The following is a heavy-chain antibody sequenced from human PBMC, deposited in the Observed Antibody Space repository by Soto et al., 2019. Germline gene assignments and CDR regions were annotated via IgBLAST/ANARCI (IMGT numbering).Heavy chain of an antibody. CDR3: ARDNGIAGSFDP. J-gene: IGHJ5*02. CDR1: GFSLSSHA. Sequence: GGSLRLSCVASGFSLSSHAVSWVRQTPEKGLEWVSSISDSGATSSYADFVKGRFTVSRDNSRNTLYLQMDSLRDEDTSVYYCARDNGIAGSFDPWGQGTLVTVSS. CDR2: ISDSGATS. D-gene: IGHD6-13*01. V-gene: IGHV3-23*01.